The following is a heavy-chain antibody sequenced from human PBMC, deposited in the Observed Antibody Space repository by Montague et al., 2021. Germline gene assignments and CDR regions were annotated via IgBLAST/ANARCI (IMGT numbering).Heavy chain of an antibody. J-gene: IGHJ4*02. Sequence: SETLSLTCTVSRSLINSDYYCGWIRPPPGKGLEWMGSVSHGGRTYYNPSLKSRVTISVDTSNNHFSLKLSSVTAADTAVYFCARRLGIRAPFDYWGQGTLVTVSS. CDR3: ARRLGIRAPFDY. CDR2: VSHGGRT. CDR1: RSLINSDYY. D-gene: IGHD7-27*01. V-gene: IGHV4-38-2*02.